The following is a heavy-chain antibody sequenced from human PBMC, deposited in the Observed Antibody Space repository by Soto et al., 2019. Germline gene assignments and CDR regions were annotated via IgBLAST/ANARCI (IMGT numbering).Heavy chain of an antibody. CDR1: GFSLSNYA. Sequence: GGSLRLSCVVSGFSLSNYAMSWVRQAPGKGLEWVSVISGSGIGTYYAASVKGRFTISRDTSKNLVYLQMNSLRVEDSAMYHCAKEGARYSGTYYDYWGQGTLVTVSS. V-gene: IGHV3-23*01. D-gene: IGHD1-26*01. J-gene: IGHJ4*02. CDR2: ISGSGIGT. CDR3: AKEGARYSGTYYDY.